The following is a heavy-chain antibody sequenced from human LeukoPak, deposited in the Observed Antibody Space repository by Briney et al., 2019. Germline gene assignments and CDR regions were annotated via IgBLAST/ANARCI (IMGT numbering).Heavy chain of an antibody. V-gene: IGHV4-38-2*02. CDR1: GYSIASGYY. CDR3: ARDTTGRFDY. D-gene: IGHD1-1*01. Sequence: SETLSLTCTVSGYSIASGYYWGRIRQSPGKGLEWIGSLYHSGRTSYNPSLKSRVTMSADTAKNQFSLKVTSVTAADTAVYYCARDTTGRFDYWGQGTLVTVSS. J-gene: IGHJ4*02. CDR2: LYHSGRT.